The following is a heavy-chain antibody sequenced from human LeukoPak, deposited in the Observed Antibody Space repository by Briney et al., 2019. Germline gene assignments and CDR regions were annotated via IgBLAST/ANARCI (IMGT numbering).Heavy chain of an antibody. CDR1: GGSISSGGYY. D-gene: IGHD4-17*01. Sequence: PSQTLSLTCTVSGGSISSGGYYWSWIRQHPGKGLEWIGYIYYSGSTYYNPSLKSRVTISVDTSKNQFSLKLSSVTAADTAVYYCARPYGDYYDAFDIWGQGTMVTVSS. V-gene: IGHV4-31*03. J-gene: IGHJ3*02. CDR2: IYYSGST. CDR3: ARPYGDYYDAFDI.